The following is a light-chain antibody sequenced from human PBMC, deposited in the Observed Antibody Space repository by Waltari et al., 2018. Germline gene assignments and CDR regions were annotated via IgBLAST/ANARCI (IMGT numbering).Light chain of an antibody. CDR2: WAS. V-gene: IGKV4-1*01. CDR3: QQYYSTPRT. CDR1: QSVLYSSNNKNY. Sequence: DIVMTQSPDSLAVSLGERATINCKSSQSVLYSSNNKNYLDWYQQKPGQPPKLLIYWASTRESGVPDRFSGSGSGTDFTLTISSLHAEDVAVYYCQQYYSTPRTFGQGTKVEIK. J-gene: IGKJ1*01.